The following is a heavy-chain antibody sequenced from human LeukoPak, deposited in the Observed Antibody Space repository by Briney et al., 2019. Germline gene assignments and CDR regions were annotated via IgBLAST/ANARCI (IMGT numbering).Heavy chain of an antibody. CDR3: TEMATIHESDY. Sequence: GGSLRLSCAASGFTFSGSAMHWVRPASGKGLEWVGRIRSKANSYATAYAASVKGRFTISRDDSKNTAYLQMNSLKTEDTAVYYCTEMATIHESDYWGQGTLVTVSS. J-gene: IGHJ4*02. CDR1: GFTFSGSA. V-gene: IGHV3-73*01. D-gene: IGHD5-24*01. CDR2: IRSKANSYAT.